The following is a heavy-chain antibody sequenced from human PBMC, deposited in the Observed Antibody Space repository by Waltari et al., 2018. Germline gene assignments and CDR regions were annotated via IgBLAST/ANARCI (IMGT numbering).Heavy chain of an antibody. CDR2: IAYNGRN. CDR1: GDSINNYY. J-gene: IGHJ4*02. V-gene: IGHV4-59*01. CDR3: GRSYDFWSGYPLDY. Sequence: QVQLQESGPGLVKPSETLSLTCAVSGDSINNYYWNWIRQPPGKELEWIGYIAYNGRNNYNPYLKSRVTISVDTSKTPFSLKLTSVTAADTAVYYCGRSYDFWSGYPLDYWGPGSLVTVSS. D-gene: IGHD3-3*01.